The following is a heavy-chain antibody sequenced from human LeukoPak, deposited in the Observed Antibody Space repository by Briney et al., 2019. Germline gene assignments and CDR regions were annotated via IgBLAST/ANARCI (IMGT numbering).Heavy chain of an antibody. D-gene: IGHD6-13*01. Sequence: PGGSLRLSCAASGFTFSNSALSWVRQAPGKGLEWVSDISGSGGSTYYADSVKGRFTISRDNSKNTLYLQMNSLRAEDTAVYYCARDLSSSSWSSDYWGQGTLVTVSS. J-gene: IGHJ4*02. CDR2: ISGSGGST. CDR3: ARDLSSSSWSSDY. V-gene: IGHV3-23*01. CDR1: GFTFSNSA.